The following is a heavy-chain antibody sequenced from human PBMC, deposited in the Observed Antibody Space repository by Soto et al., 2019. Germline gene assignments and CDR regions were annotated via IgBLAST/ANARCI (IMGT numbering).Heavy chain of an antibody. D-gene: IGHD3-9*01. CDR2: ISSSGATI. V-gene: IGHV3-11*01. J-gene: IGHJ4*02. CDR1: GFTFSDYY. CDR3: AKAGGYFDPYYFDY. Sequence: GGSLRLSCAASGFTFSDYYMSWIRQAPWKGLEWVSYISSSGATIYYGDSMRGRFTISRDNDKNTLYLQMNSLRAEDTAVYYCAKAGGYFDPYYFDYCGQGALVTVSS.